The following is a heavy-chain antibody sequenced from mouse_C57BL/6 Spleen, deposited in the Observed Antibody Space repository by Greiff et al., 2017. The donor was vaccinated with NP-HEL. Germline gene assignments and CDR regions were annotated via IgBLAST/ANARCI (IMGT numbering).Heavy chain of an antibody. V-gene: IGHV5-4*03. CDR1: GFTFSSYA. J-gene: IGHJ2*01. CDR2: ISDGGGYT. D-gene: IGHD4-1*01. Sequence: EVKLVESGGGLVKPGGSLKLSCAASGFTFSSYAMSWVRQTPEKRLEWVATISDGGGYTYYPDNVKGRFTISRDNAKNHLYLQMSHLKSEDTAMYYCASLPNWDYFDYWGQGTTLTVSS. CDR3: ASLPNWDYFDY.